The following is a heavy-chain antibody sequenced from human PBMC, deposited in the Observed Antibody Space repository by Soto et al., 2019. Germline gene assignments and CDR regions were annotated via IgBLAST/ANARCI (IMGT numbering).Heavy chain of an antibody. Sequence: GASVKVSCKASGYTFTGYYMHWVRQAPGQGLEWMGWINPNSGGTNYAQKFQGRVTMTRDTSISTAYMELSRLRSDDTAVYYCTIAAAGTGTFDPWGQGTPVTVSS. CDR2: INPNSGGT. CDR3: TIAAAGTGTFDP. V-gene: IGHV1-2*02. J-gene: IGHJ5*02. D-gene: IGHD6-13*01. CDR1: GYTFTGYY.